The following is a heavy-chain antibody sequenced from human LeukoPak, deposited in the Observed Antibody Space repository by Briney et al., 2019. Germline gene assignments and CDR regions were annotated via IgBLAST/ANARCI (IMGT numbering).Heavy chain of an antibody. J-gene: IGHJ4*02. V-gene: IGHV3-48*01. CDR1: GFTFSSYS. Sequence: GGSLRLSCAASGFTFSSYSMNWVRQAPGKGLEWVSYISSSSSTIYYADSVKGRFTISRDNSKNTLYLQMNSLRAEDTAVYYCAKERSRATVPLDYWGQGTLVTVSS. D-gene: IGHD4-17*01. CDR2: ISSSSSTI. CDR3: AKERSRATVPLDY.